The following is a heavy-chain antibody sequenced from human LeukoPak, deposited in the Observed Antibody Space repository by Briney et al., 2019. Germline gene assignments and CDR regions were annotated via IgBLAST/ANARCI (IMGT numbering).Heavy chain of an antibody. Sequence: ASVKVSCKASGYTFTSYDINWVRQATGQGLEWMGWMNPNSGNTGCAQKFQGRVTITRNTSISTAYMELSSLRSEDTAVYYCARAVGTSCYYLGYWGQGSLVTVSS. V-gene: IGHV1-8*03. J-gene: IGHJ4*02. CDR3: ARAVGTSCYYLGY. D-gene: IGHD2-2*01. CDR1: GYTFTSYD. CDR2: MNPNSGNT.